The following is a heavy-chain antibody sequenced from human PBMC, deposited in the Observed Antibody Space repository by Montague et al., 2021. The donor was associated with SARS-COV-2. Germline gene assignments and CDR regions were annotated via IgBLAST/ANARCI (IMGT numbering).Heavy chain of an antibody. J-gene: IGHJ2*01. CDR3: ARGRRIAARPSEGYFDL. V-gene: IGHV4-34*01. CDR2: INHSGTA. CDR1: GGSFSVYY. Sequence: SETLSLTCAVYGGSFSVYYWSWLRLSPRSGLEWIAEINHSGTANYNPSLKSRVTISVDTSKNQFSLKLSSVTAADTAVYYCARGRRIAARPSEGYFDLWGRGTLVTVSS. D-gene: IGHD6-6*01.